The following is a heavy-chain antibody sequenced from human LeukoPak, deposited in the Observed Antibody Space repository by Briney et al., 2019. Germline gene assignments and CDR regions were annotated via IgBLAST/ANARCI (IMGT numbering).Heavy chain of an antibody. J-gene: IGHJ5*02. Sequence: KFQGRVTMTRDTSISTAYMELSRLRSDDTAVYYCARGYCSGGSCQNWFDPWGQGTLVTVSS. D-gene: IGHD2-15*01. V-gene: IGHV1-2*02. CDR3: ARGYCSGGSCQNWFDP.